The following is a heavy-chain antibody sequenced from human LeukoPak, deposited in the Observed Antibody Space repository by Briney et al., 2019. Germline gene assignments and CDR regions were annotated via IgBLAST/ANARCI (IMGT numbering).Heavy chain of an antibody. D-gene: IGHD6-13*01. J-gene: IGHJ6*02. CDR2: TYYSGST. V-gene: IGHV4-59*01. CDR1: GGSISSYY. Sequence: PSETLSLTCTVSGGSISSYYWSWIRQAPGKGLEWIGYTYYSGSTNYNPSLKSRVTISVDTSKNQFSLKLSSVTAADTAVYYCARSGYSSSWTLGYYYGMDVWGQGTTVTVSS. CDR3: ARSGYSSSWTLGYYYGMDV.